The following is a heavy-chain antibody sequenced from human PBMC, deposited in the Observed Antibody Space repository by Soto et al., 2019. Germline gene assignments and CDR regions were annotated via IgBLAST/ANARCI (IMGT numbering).Heavy chain of an antibody. D-gene: IGHD3-22*01. CDR1: GYTFTSDG. V-gene: IGHV1-18*04. J-gene: IGHJ6*02. Sequence: ASVKVSCKASGYTFTSDGISGVRQAPGQGREWMGWISAYNGNTNYAQKLQGRVTMTTDTSTSTAYMELRSLRSDDTAVYYCASIYYDSSGYRGYYYGMDVWGQGTTVTVSS. CDR3: ASIYYDSSGYRGYYYGMDV. CDR2: ISAYNGNT.